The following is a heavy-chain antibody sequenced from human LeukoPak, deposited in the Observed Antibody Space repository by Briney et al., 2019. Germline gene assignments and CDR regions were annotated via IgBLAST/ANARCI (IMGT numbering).Heavy chain of an antibody. V-gene: IGHV3-23*01. CDR1: GFTFSSYA. CDR2: ISGSGGST. D-gene: IGHD3-10*01. J-gene: IGHJ6*03. Sequence: PGGSLRLSCAASGFTFSSYAMSWVRQAPGKGLEWVSAISGSGGSTYYADSVKGRFTISRDNSKNTLYLQMNSLRAEDTAVYYCAKLDSDGSGSPASYYYYYMDVWGKGTTVTVSS. CDR3: AKLDSDGSGSPASYYYYYMDV.